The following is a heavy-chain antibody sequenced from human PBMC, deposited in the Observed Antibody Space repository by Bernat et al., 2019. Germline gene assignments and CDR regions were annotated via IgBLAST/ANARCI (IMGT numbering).Heavy chain of an antibody. CDR3: ARDRGEVAFDY. Sequence: QVQLQESGPGLVKPSQTLSLTCTVAGGSINGGNYYWTWIRQHTGKGLEWIGYIHHSGITYYNPSLKSRLAISVDTSKNQFSLRLSSVTAADTAVYYCARDRGEVAFDYWGQGTLVTVSS. J-gene: IGHJ4*02. D-gene: IGHD3-16*01. CDR2: IHHSGIT. V-gene: IGHV4-31*03. CDR1: GGSINGGNYY.